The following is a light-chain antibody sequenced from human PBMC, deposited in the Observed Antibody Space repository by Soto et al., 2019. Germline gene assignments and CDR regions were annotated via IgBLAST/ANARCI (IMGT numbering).Light chain of an antibody. CDR3: QQSYTTPYT. V-gene: IGKV1-39*01. CDR1: QSIRSY. J-gene: IGKJ2*01. CDR2: GAS. Sequence: DIQMTQSPSSLSASVGDRVTVTCRASQSIRSYLNWYHQKPGKTPQLLIYGASNLQSGAPSRFTGSGSGTHFTLTISSLLPEDFATYYCQQSYTTPYTFGQGTKLEIK.